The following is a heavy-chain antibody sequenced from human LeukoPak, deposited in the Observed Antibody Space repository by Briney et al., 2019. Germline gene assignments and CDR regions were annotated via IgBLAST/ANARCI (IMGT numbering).Heavy chain of an antibody. J-gene: IGHJ5*02. CDR1: GYTFTNYD. CDR3: ARGPAASHRNWFDP. Sequence: ASVKVSCKASGYTFTNYDVNWVRQATGQGLEWMGWMNPNSGYTGHAQKFQGRVTMTRNTSISAAYMELSSLRSEDTAVYYCARGPAASHRNWFDPWGQGTLVTVSS. D-gene: IGHD2-15*01. V-gene: IGHV1-8*01. CDR2: MNPNSGYT.